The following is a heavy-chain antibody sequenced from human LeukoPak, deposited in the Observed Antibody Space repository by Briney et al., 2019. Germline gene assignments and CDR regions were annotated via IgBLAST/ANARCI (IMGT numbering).Heavy chain of an antibody. D-gene: IGHD3-10*01. CDR3: ARGVYGSGSSRPDY. CDR2: ISSSSSYT. Sequence: GGSLRLSCAASGFTFSDYYMSWIRQAPGKGLEWVSYISSSSSYTNYADSVKGRFTISRDNAKNSLYLQMNSLRAEDTAVYYCARGVYGSGSSRPDYWGQGTLVTVSS. V-gene: IGHV3-11*05. CDR1: GFTFSDYY. J-gene: IGHJ4*02.